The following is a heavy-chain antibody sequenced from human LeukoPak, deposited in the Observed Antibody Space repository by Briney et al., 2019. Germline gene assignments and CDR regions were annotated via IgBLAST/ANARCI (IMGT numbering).Heavy chain of an antibody. D-gene: IGHD3-22*01. V-gene: IGHV3-64*04. CDR3: AKDPRYYYDSSGSEPD. CDR1: GFTFSSYA. CDR2: ITSNGGSA. J-gene: IGHJ4*02. Sequence: GGSLRLSCSASGFTFSSYAMYWVRQAPGKGLEYVSAITSNGGSAYYADSVKGRFTISRDNSKNTLYLQMNSLRAEDTAVYYCAKDPRYYYDSSGSEPDWGQGTLVTVSS.